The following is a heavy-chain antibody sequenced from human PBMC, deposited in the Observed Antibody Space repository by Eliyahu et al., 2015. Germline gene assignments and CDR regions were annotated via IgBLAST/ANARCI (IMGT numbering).Heavy chain of an antibody. CDR2: MNPNSGNT. CDR1: GYTFTSYD. D-gene: IGHD2-2*01. V-gene: IGHV1-8*01. Sequence: QVQLVQSGAEVKKPGASVKVSCKASGYTFTSYDINWVRQATGQGLEWMGWMNPNSGNTGYAQKFQGRVTMTRNTSISTAYMELSSLRSEDTAVYYCARAPAAPRSRYYYGMDVWGQGTTVTVSS. CDR3: ARAPAAPRSRYYYGMDV. J-gene: IGHJ6*02.